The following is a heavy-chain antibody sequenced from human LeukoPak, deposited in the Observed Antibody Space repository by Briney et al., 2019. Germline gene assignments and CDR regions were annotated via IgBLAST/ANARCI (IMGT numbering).Heavy chain of an antibody. CDR2: ITWNGGST. J-gene: IGHJ6*02. V-gene: IGHV3-20*01. D-gene: IGHD1-1*01. Sequence: PGGSLRLSCTAAGFSFDDYGMSWVRQIPGKGLEWVAGITWNGGSTDYAVSVRGRFTISRDNAKKSVYLQMNSLRVEDAALYHCARDGKRGTTQFYYYGIDLWGQGTTVTVSS. CDR3: ARDGKRGTTQFYYYGIDL. CDR1: GFSFDDYG.